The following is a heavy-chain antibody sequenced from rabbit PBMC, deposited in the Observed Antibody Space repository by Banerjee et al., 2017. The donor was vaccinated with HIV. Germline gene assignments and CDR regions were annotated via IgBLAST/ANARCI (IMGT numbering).Heavy chain of an antibody. D-gene: IGHD3-1*01. J-gene: IGHJ3*01. CDR3: GRGYAGLGSATTRLNL. V-gene: IGHV1S40*01. Sequence: WVRQAPGKGLEWIGCGYPDGIGSTAYASWAKGRFTISKSSSSTVTLQMTSLTAADTATYFCGRGYAGLGSATTRLNLWGPGTLVTVS. CDR2: GYPDGIGST.